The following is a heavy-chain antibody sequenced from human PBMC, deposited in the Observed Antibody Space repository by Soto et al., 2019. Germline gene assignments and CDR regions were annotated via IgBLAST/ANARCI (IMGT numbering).Heavy chain of an antibody. CDR3: SRDGDFYGLDV. CDR2: IRGSTYGGTT. J-gene: IGHJ6*02. V-gene: IGHV3-49*04. CDR1: GFTSDDYDYA. Sequence: GGSLRLSCTFSGFTSDDYDYALTWVRQAPGKGLQWLGLIRGSTYGGTTEYAASVKGRFTISRDDSRGITYLQMNSLKTEDTAVYYCSRDGDFYGLDVWGQGTTVTVSS. D-gene: IGHD3-3*01.